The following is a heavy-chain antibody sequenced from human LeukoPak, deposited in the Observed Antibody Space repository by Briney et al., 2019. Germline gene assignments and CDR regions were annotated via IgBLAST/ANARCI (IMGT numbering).Heavy chain of an antibody. CDR2: IYYSGST. J-gene: IGHJ3*02. Sequence: PSETPSLTCTVSGGSISSYYWSWIRQPPGKGLEWIGYIYYSGSTNYNPSLKSRVTISVDTSKNQFSLKLSSVTAADTAVYYCGSDGPSGAFDIWGQGTMVTVSS. CDR3: GSDGPSGAFDI. D-gene: IGHD3-10*01. V-gene: IGHV4-59*12. CDR1: GGSISSYY.